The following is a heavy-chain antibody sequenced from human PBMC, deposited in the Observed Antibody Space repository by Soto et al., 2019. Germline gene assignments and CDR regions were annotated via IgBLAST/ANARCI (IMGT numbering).Heavy chain of an antibody. J-gene: IGHJ6*02. V-gene: IGHV1-46*01. Sequence: ASVKVSCKASGYTFSSYYMDGVRKAPGQGLEWMGIINPSGGSTSYAQKFQGRVTMTRDTSTSTVYMELSSLRSEDTAVYYCARDLVVVPAAMRYYYYYGMDVWGQGTTVTVSS. CDR1: GYTFSSYY. D-gene: IGHD2-2*01. CDR3: ARDLVVVPAAMRYYYYYGMDV. CDR2: INPSGGST.